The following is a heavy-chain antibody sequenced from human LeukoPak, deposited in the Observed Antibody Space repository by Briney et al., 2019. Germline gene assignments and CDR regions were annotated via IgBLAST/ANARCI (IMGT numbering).Heavy chain of an antibody. CDR2: ISSDSGTI. CDR1: GFTFSSYA. J-gene: IGHJ4*02. Sequence: GGSLRLSCAASGFTFSSYAMNWVRQAPGKGLEWVSYISSDSGTIYYADSVKGRFTISRDNAKNSLYLQMNSLRAEDTAVYYCARAPSITMIVVVITTLFDYWGQGTLVTVSS. D-gene: IGHD3-22*01. V-gene: IGHV3-48*01. CDR3: ARAPSITMIVVVITTLFDY.